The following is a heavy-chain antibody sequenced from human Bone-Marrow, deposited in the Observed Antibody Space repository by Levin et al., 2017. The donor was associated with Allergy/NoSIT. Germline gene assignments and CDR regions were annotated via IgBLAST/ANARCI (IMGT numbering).Heavy chain of an antibody. CDR3: ARGVDTTLVPSFDY. CDR1: GFTFSDYY. CDR2: ITSSGTTT. J-gene: IGHJ4*02. D-gene: IGHD5-18*01. Sequence: KPGGSLRLSCAASGFTFSDYYMSWIRQAPGKGLEWLSYITSSGTTTYYADSVKGRFTISRDNAKNSLFLQMNSLRADDTAVYYCARGVDTTLVPSFDYWGQGAQVTVSS. V-gene: IGHV3-11*01.